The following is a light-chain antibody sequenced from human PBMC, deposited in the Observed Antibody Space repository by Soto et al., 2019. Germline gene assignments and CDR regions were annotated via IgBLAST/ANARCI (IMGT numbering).Light chain of an antibody. CDR3: QQSYSTPLT. CDR2: AAS. CDR1: QSISSY. V-gene: IGKV1-39*01. Sequence: DLKMTQSPSSLSASXGHRVTISXXASQSISSYLNWYQQKPGKAPKLLIYAASSLQSGVPSRFSGSGSGTDFTLTISSLQPEDFATYYCQQSYSTPLTFGGGAKVDI. J-gene: IGKJ4*01.